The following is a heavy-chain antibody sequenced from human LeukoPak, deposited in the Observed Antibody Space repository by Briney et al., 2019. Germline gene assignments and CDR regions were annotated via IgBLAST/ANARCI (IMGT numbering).Heavy chain of an antibody. V-gene: IGHV3-23*01. CDR3: AKMMGQRLYDYCMDV. Sequence: GGSLRLSCAASGFTFDDYAMHWVRQAPGKGLEWVSAMSGSGDGTYYADSVKGRFTISRDNSKNTLYLQMNSLRAEDTAVYYCAKMMGQRLYDYCMDVWGKGTTVTVSS. CDR1: GFTFDDYA. D-gene: IGHD3-16*01. J-gene: IGHJ6*03. CDR2: MSGSGDGT.